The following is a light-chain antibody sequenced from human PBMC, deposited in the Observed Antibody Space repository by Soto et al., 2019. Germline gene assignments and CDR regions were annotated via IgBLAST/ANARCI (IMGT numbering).Light chain of an antibody. V-gene: IGLV2-14*01. J-gene: IGLJ1*01. Sequence: QSALTQPASVSGSPGQSITISCTGTSSDVGGYNYVSWYQQHPGKAPKLMIYDVSNRPSGVSNRFSGSKSGTTASLTISGLQAEDEADYYCSSYTSSSTLLYVFGTGTKLIVL. CDR3: SSYTSSSTLLYV. CDR1: SSDVGGYNY. CDR2: DVS.